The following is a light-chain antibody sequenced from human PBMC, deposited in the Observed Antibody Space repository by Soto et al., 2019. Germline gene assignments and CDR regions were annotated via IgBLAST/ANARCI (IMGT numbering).Light chain of an antibody. V-gene: IGLV2-11*01. Sequence: QSAPTQPRSVSGSPGQSVTISCTGTSSDVGDYDYVSWYQQHPGKAPKLMIYDVSKRPSGVPDRFSGSKSGNTASLTISGLQAEDEADYYCCSYAGSYTYVFGTGTKVTVL. CDR3: CSYAGSYTYV. CDR1: SSDVGDYDY. J-gene: IGLJ1*01. CDR2: DVS.